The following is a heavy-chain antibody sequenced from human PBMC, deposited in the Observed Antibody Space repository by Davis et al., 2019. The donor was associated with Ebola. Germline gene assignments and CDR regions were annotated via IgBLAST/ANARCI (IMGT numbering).Heavy chain of an antibody. Sequence: MPSETLSLTCTVSGGSISSHYWSWVRQPPGKGLEWIADINYSGRTNYNPSLASRVTISIATSKNQFSLNLNSVTASDTAVYYCARVGGDGSSHLEGLDSWGRGTLATVSS. J-gene: IGHJ4*02. D-gene: IGHD3-16*01. V-gene: IGHV4-59*11. CDR1: GGSISSHY. CDR2: INYSGRT. CDR3: ARVGGDGSSHLEGLDS.